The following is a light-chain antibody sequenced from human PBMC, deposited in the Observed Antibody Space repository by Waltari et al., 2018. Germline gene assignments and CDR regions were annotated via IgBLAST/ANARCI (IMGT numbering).Light chain of an antibody. Sequence: DIQMTQSPSSVSASVGDTVTITCRASQDISNQLTWYQQKPGKAPKFLIYDASTLESGVPSRFSGSGSGTDFTLTVRSLQPEDFATYYRQETNTFPITFGQGTRLEIK. V-gene: IGKV1D-12*01. CDR3: QETNTFPIT. J-gene: IGKJ5*01. CDR2: DAS. CDR1: QDISNQ.